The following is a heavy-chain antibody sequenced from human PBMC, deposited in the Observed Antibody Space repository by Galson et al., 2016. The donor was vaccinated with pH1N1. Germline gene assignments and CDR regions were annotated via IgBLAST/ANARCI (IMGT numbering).Heavy chain of an antibody. CDR1: GYSLSSNYY. Sequence: SETLSLTCGVSGYSLSSNYYGAWIRQPPGKGLEWIGSIWHSGNTYYNPSLQSRVTISLDTSKNYFSLNLNSVTAADTAVYYCAGLRWEFLRGPDIDIFYFDYWGQGTLVTVSS. CDR2: IWHSGNT. D-gene: IGHD1-26*01. V-gene: IGHV4-38-2*01. CDR3: AGLRWEFLRGPDIDIFYFDY. J-gene: IGHJ4*02.